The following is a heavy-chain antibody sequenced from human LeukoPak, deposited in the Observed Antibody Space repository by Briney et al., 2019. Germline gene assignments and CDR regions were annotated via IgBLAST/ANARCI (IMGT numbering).Heavy chain of an antibody. CDR1: GLTFTIYT. V-gene: IGHV3-64D*06. J-gene: IGHJ5*02. CDR2: ISSSGGGT. CDR3: VKYSNSCYDP. D-gene: IGHD6-13*01. Sequence: PGGCLCLSCSVSGLTFTIYTMHWVRPAPGEGLGCVSAISSSGGGTYYTHSVRGRFTISRDNSKNTLYLQMSRLRAEDTAVYYCVKYSNSCYDPWGQGTLVTVSS.